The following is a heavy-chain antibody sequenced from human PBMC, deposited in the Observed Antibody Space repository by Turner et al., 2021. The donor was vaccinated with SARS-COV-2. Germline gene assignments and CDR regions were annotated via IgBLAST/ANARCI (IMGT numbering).Heavy chain of an antibody. D-gene: IGHD3-3*01. Sequence: QVQLVESGGGVVQPGRSLRLSCTASGFTFTTYAMHWVRRTPGEGLEWVAIKANHGTNQFYADSVKGRFSINRDNSKNTVLLKMSSQRAEETAVYYCAREDYPTKGFYFDYWGQGTLVTVSS. CDR2: KANHGTNQ. CDR3: AREDYPTKGFYFDY. CDR1: GFTFTTYA. J-gene: IGHJ4*02. V-gene: IGHV3-30-3*01.